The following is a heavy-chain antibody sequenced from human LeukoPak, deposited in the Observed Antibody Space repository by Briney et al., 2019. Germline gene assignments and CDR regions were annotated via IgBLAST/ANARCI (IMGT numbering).Heavy chain of an antibody. V-gene: IGHV4-34*01. J-gene: IGHJ4*02. CDR3: ARGRDPY. CDR2: INHSGST. Sequence: SETLSLTCAVYGESFSGYYWTWIRQPPGRGLEWIGEINHSGSTNYNPSLKSRVTLSVDTSKSQLSLKLNSMTAADTAMYYCARGRDPYWGQGTLVTVSS. D-gene: IGHD5-24*01. CDR1: GESFSGYY.